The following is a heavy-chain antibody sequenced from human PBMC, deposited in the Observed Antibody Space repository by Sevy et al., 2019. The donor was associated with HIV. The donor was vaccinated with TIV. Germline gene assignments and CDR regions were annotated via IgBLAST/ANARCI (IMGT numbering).Heavy chain of an antibody. CDR1: GYTFTGYY. CDR3: ARSSIAARLDY. J-gene: IGHJ4*02. CDR2: INPNSDGT. Sequence: ASVNVSCKASGYTFTGYYMHWVRQAPGQGLEWMGWINPNSDGTNYAQKFQGRVTMTRDTSISTAYMELSRLRSDDTAVYYCARSSIAARLDYWGQGTLVTVSS. V-gene: IGHV1-2*02. D-gene: IGHD6-6*01.